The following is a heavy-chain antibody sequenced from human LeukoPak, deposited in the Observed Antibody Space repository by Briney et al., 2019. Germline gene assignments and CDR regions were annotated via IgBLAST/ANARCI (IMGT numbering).Heavy chain of an antibody. J-gene: IGHJ4*02. V-gene: IGHV3-74*01. CDR2: INSDGSST. D-gene: IGHD4/OR15-4a*01. CDR3: ARDLSLRSTMAHDY. Sequence: GGSLRLSCAASGFTFSNYWMHWVRQAPGKGLVWVSRINSDGSSTSYADSVKGRFTISRENAKNTLYLQMNSLRAEDTAVYYCARDLSLRSTMAHDYWGQGTLVTVSS. CDR1: GFTFSNYW.